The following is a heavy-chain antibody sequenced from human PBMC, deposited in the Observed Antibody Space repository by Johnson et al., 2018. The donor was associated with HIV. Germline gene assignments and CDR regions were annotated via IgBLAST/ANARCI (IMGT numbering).Heavy chain of an antibody. CDR2: ISGSGGST. Sequence: VQLVESGGGLIQPGGSLRLSCAASGFTFSSYAMSWVRQAPGKGLEWVSAISGSGGSTYYADSVKGRFTISRDNSKNTLYLQMNSLRAEDTAFYYCAGWKQLVHGPFDIWGQGTMVTVSS. V-gene: IGHV3-23*04. CDR3: AGWKQLVHGPFDI. CDR1: GFTFSSYA. D-gene: IGHD6-13*01. J-gene: IGHJ3*02.